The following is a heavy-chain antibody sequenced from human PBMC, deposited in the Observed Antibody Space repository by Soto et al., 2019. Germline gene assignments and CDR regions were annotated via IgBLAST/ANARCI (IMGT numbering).Heavy chain of an antibody. Sequence: EVQRAESGGALVQPGGSLRLSCAASGFTFSSYWMHWVRQAPGKGLVWVSRINSDGSSTSYADSVKGRFTISRDNAKNTLYLQMNSLRAEDTAVYYCARTSLVVAAATREDYWGQGTLVTVSS. V-gene: IGHV3-74*01. D-gene: IGHD2-15*01. CDR3: ARTSLVVAAATREDY. CDR2: INSDGSST. J-gene: IGHJ4*02. CDR1: GFTFSSYW.